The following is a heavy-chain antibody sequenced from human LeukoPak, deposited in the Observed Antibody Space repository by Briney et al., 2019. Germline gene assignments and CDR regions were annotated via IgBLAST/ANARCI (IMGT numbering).Heavy chain of an antibody. D-gene: IGHD2-2*01. J-gene: IGHJ2*01. CDR2: ISGSGGST. Sequence: PGGSLRLSCAASGFTFSSYAMSWVRQAPGKGLEWVSAISGSGGSTYYADSVKGRFTISRDNARNSLYLQMNSLRAEDTAVYYCARDCSSTSCYDLWGRGTLVTVSS. CDR1: GFTFSSYA. V-gene: IGHV3-23*01. CDR3: ARDCSSTSCYDL.